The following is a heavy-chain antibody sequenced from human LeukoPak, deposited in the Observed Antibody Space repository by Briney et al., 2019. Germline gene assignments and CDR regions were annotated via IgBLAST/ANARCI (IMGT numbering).Heavy chain of an antibody. CDR1: GFAFSSDA. Sequence: GGSLRLSCTASGFAFSSDAMNWVRQAPGKGLEWVSSIGGSGGGSTQYADSAKGRFTISRDNSKNTLYLQMNNLRADDTAIYYCARCSRAEYASGWRNWIDPWGQGTLVTVSS. D-gene: IGHD6-19*01. V-gene: IGHV3-23*01. J-gene: IGHJ5*02. CDR2: IGGSGGGST. CDR3: ARCSRAEYASGWRNWIDP.